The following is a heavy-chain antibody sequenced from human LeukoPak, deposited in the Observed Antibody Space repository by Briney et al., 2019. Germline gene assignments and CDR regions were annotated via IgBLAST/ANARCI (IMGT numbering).Heavy chain of an antibody. CDR3: ARELGYYGSGSYCLDY. D-gene: IGHD3-10*01. J-gene: IGHJ4*02. CDR1: GGSISSSSYS. CDR2: IYYSGST. Sequence: SQTLSLTCTVSGGSISSSSYSWGWIRQPPGKGLEWIGSIYYSGSTYYNPSLKSRVTISVDTSKNQFSLKLSSVTAADTAVYYCARELGYYGSGSYCLDYWGQGTLVTVSS. V-gene: IGHV4-39*02.